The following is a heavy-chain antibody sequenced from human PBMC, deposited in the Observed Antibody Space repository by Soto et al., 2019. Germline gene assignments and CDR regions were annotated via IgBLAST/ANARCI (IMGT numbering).Heavy chain of an antibody. V-gene: IGHV4-59*01. D-gene: IGHD4-17*01. CDR2: IYYSGST. J-gene: IGHJ6*03. CDR1: GGSISSYY. CDR3: ARVVSTANYYSSYSMDF. Sequence: SETLSLTCTVSGGSISSYYWSWIRQPPGKGLEWIGYIYYSGSTNYNPSLKSRVTISVDTSKNQFSLKLSSVTAADTAVYYCARVVSTANYYSSYSMDFWGKGITVT.